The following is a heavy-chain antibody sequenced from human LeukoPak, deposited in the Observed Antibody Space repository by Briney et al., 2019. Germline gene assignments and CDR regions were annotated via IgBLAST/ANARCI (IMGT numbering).Heavy chain of an antibody. CDR1: GFTFSSYA. V-gene: IGHV3-30*04. CDR3: ARRFSSSTLDY. J-gene: IGHJ4*02. D-gene: IGHD6-6*01. Sequence: GGSLKLSCAASGFTFSSYAMHWVRQAPGKGLEWVAVISYDGSNKYYADSVKGRFTISRDNSKNTLYLQMNSLRAEDTAVYYCARRFSSSTLDYWGQGTLVTVSS. CDR2: ISYDGSNK.